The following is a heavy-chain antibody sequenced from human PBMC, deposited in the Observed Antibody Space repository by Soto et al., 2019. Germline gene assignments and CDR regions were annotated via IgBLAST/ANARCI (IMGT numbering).Heavy chain of an antibody. V-gene: IGHV1-24*01. CDR3: ATDLDNGLHLGELSFVFFGY. D-gene: IGHD3-16*02. CDR1: GYTLTELS. J-gene: IGHJ4*02. CDR2: FDPEDGET. Sequence: GASVKVSCKVSGYTLTELSMHWVRQAPGKGLEWMGGFDPEDGETIYAQKFQGRVTMTEDTSTDTAYMELSSLRSEDTAVYYCATDLDNGLHLGELSFVFFGYWGQGTLVTVSS.